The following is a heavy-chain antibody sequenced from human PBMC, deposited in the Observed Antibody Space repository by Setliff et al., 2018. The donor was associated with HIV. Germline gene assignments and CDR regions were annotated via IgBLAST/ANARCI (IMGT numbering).Heavy chain of an antibody. CDR1: GSSISSHY. V-gene: IGHV4-59*11. CDR3: ARYAASGTGWFDP. J-gene: IGHJ5*02. Sequence: SETLSLTCTVSGSSISSHYWTWIRQPPGRGLEWIGSFYYSGSANYNPSLKSRVSISVDTSNNQFSLTVRSVTAADTAVYYCARYAASGTGWFDPWGQGTQVTVSS. CDR2: FYYSGSA. D-gene: IGHD2-8*02.